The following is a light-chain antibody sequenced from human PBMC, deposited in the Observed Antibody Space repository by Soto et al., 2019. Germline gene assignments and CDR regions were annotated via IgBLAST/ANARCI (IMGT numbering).Light chain of an antibody. CDR2: EGF. J-gene: IGLJ2*01. V-gene: IGLV2-23*01. CDR3: SSYAGSSSLV. CDR1: SSDVGSYNV. Sequence: QSALTQPASLSGSPGQSITISCTGTSSDVGSYNVVSWYQQHPGKAPKVMIYEGFKRPSGVSNRFSGSKSGNAASLTISGLQAEDEAHYYCSSYAGSSSLVFGGGTQLTVL.